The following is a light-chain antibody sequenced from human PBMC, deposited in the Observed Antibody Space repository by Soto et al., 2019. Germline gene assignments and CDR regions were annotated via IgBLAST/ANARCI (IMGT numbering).Light chain of an antibody. V-gene: IGKV3-20*01. CDR2: GAS. Sequence: EIVLTQSPGTLSLSPGERATLSCRASQSVSSSYLAWYQQKPGQPPRLLIYGASSRATGIPDRFSGSGSGTDFTLPISRLEPEDFSVYYCHQYGRSPYTFGQGTKLESK. CDR3: HQYGRSPYT. J-gene: IGKJ2*01. CDR1: QSVSSSY.